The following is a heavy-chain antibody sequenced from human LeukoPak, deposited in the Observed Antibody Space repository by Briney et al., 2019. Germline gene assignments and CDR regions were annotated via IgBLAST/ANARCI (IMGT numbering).Heavy chain of an antibody. CDR1: GGSFSGYY. Sequence: PSETLSLTCAVYGGSFSGYYWGWIRQPPGKGLEWIGSIYYSGSTYYNPSLKSRVTISVDTSKNQFSLKLSSVTAADTAVYYCARDTAMVSGFDPWGQGTLVTVSS. J-gene: IGHJ5*02. CDR2: IYYSGST. D-gene: IGHD5-18*01. CDR3: ARDTAMVSGFDP. V-gene: IGHV4-34*01.